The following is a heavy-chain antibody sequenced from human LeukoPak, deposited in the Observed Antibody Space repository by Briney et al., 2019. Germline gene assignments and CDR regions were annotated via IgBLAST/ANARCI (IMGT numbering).Heavy chain of an antibody. Sequence: GGSLRLSCAASGFTFSSYAMSWVRQAPGKGLEWVSAISGSGGSTYYADSVKGRFTISRDISKNMLYLQMNSLRADDTAVYYCARGAISSWYEDWGQGTLVTVSS. CDR3: ARGAISSWYED. CDR2: ISGSGGST. V-gene: IGHV3-23*01. J-gene: IGHJ4*02. D-gene: IGHD6-13*01. CDR1: GFTFSSYA.